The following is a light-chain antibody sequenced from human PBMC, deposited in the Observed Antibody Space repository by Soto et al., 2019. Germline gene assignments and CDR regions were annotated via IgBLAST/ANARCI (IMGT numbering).Light chain of an antibody. J-gene: IGKJ5*01. V-gene: IGKV1-39*01. CDR3: QQTYGTPPT. CDR1: QSINKY. Sequence: DIQMTQSPSSLSASVGDRVTVTCLASQSINKYLNWYQQKPGKAPKLVIYTTSSLQTGVPARFSGAGSGTDFTLTISNLQPEDYATYYCQQTYGTPPTFGQGTLLEIE. CDR2: TTS.